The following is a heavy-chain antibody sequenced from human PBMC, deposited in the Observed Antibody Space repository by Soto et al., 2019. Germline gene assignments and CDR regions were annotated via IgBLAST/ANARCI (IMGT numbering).Heavy chain of an antibody. V-gene: IGHV3-23*01. Sequence: EVQLLESGGGLVQPGGPRRLACGTSGSSFSTDPMTWVRQAPGKGLERVSTFNGNGGGTYYAESVKGRFTISRDNSKNALYLQMYSLRAEDTATYYCAKDNSLHWFDPWGQGTLVTVSS. CDR2: FNGNGGGT. J-gene: IGHJ5*02. CDR3: AKDNSLHWFDP. D-gene: IGHD2-15*01. CDR1: GSSFSTDP.